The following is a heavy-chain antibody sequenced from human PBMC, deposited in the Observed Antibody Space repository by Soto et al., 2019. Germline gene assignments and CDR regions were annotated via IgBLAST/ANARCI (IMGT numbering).Heavy chain of an antibody. CDR3: AKEDYDFWSGYYYGAFDI. Sequence: GGSLRLSCAASGFTFSSYAMSWVRQAPGKGLEWVSAISGSGGSTYYADSVKGRFTISRDNSKNTLYLQMNSLRAEVTAAYYCAKEDYDFWSGYYYGAFDIWGQGTMVTVSS. D-gene: IGHD3-3*01. CDR2: ISGSGGST. J-gene: IGHJ3*02. CDR1: GFTFSSYA. V-gene: IGHV3-23*01.